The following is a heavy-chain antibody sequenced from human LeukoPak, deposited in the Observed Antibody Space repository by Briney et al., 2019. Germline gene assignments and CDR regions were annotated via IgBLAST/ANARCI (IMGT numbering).Heavy chain of an antibody. CDR2: IRYDGSNK. V-gene: IGHV3-30*02. CDR1: GFTFSSYG. CDR3: ADEVIVVVPAAMPVAFDI. Sequence: QPGGSLRLSCAASGFTFSSYGMHWVRQAPGKGLEGVAFIRYDGSNKYYADSVKGRFTISRDNSKNTLYLQMNSLRAEDTAVYYCADEVIVVVPAAMPVAFDIWGQGTMVTVSS. D-gene: IGHD2-2*01. J-gene: IGHJ3*02.